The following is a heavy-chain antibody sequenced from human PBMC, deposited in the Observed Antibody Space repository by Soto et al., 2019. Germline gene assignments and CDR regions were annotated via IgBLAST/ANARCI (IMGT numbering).Heavy chain of an antibody. V-gene: IGHV3-33*01. D-gene: IGHD4-17*01. CDR1: GFTFSSYG. CDR3: ARDYGDYRFDY. Sequence: GGSLRLSCAASGFTFSSYGMHWVRQAPGKGLEWVAVIWYDGSNKYYADSVKGRFTISRDNSKNTLYLQMNSLRAEDTAVYYCARDYGDYRFDYWGQGTLVPVSS. J-gene: IGHJ4*02. CDR2: IWYDGSNK.